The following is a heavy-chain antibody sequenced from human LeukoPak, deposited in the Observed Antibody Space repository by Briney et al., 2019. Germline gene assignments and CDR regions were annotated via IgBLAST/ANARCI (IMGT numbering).Heavy chain of an antibody. V-gene: IGHV3-74*01. CDR2: INSDGSST. CDR3: ARGGGAVVPAASYFGFGY. CDR1: GFTFSSYW. Sequence: PGGSLRLSCAASGFTFSSYWMHWVRQAPGKGLVWVSRINSDGSSTSYADSAKGRFTISRDNAKNTLYLQMNSLRAEDTAVYYCARGGGAVVPAASYFGFGYWGQGTLVTVSS. D-gene: IGHD2-2*01. J-gene: IGHJ4*02.